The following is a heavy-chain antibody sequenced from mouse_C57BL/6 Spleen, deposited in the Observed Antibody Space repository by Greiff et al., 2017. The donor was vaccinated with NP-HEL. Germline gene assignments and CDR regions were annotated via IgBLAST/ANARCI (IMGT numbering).Heavy chain of an antibody. Sequence: EVMLQQSGPELVKPGASVKISCKASGYTFTDYYMNWVKQSHGKSLEWIGDINPNNGGTSYNQKFKGKATLTVDKSSSTAYMELRSLTSEDSAVYYCARRDWDGRFAYWGQGTLVTVSA. CDR2: INPNNGGT. V-gene: IGHV1-26*01. J-gene: IGHJ3*01. D-gene: IGHD4-1*01. CDR1: GYTFTDYY. CDR3: ARRDWDGRFAY.